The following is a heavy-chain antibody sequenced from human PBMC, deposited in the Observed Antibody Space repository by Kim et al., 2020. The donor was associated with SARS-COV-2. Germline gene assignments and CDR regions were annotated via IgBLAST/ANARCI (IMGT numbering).Heavy chain of an antibody. CDR2: IYSDGST. V-gene: IGHV3-53*01. Sequence: GGSLRLSCAASGFSVSGDYMSWVRQAPGKGLEWVSVIYSDGSTYYAGSVKGRFTISRDNFKNTVYLQMKSLRAEDTAVYYCARHDWFDPWGQGTLVTVSS. CDR1: GFSVSGDY. J-gene: IGHJ5*02. CDR3: ARHDWFDP.